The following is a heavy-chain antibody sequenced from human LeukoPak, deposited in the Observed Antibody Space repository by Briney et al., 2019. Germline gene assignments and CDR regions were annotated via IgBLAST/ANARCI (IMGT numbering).Heavy chain of an antibody. Sequence: GESLKISCKGSGYSFTNYWIDWVRQMPGKGLEWMGIIYPGDSDTRYSPSFQGQVTISADKSMRTAYLQWNSLKASDTAMYYCARRHRTTKIEYYFDYWGQGTLLTVSS. CDR2: IYPGDSDT. CDR1: GYSFTNYW. CDR3: ARRHRTTKIEYYFDY. J-gene: IGHJ4*02. V-gene: IGHV5-51*01. D-gene: IGHD1-1*01.